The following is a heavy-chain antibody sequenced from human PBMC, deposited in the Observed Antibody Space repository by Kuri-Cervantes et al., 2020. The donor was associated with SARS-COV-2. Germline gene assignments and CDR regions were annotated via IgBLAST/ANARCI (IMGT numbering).Heavy chain of an antibody. CDR2: INHSGST. D-gene: IGHD2-21*02. CDR1: GGSFSGYY. V-gene: IGHV4-34*01. J-gene: IGHJ5*02. Sequence: SETLSLTCAVYGGSFSGYYWSWIRQPPGKGLEWIGEINHSGSTNYNPSLKSRVTISVDTSKNQFSLKLSSVTAADTAVYYCARDRGGGGDPIAYNWFDPWGQGTLVTVSS. CDR3: ARDRGGGGDPIAYNWFDP.